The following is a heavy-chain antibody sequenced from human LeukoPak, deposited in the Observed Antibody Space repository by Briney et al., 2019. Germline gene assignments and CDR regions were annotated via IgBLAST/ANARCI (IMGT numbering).Heavy chain of an antibody. CDR1: GFTFSGYA. Sequence: GGSLRLSCAASGFTFSGYAMSWVRQAPGKGLEWVPAISGSGGSTYYADSVKGRFTISRDNSKNTLYLQMNSLRAEDTAVYYCAKSGPGYYDSSGYAFDIWGQGTMVTVSS. CDR3: AKSGPGYYDSSGYAFDI. J-gene: IGHJ3*02. CDR2: ISGSGGST. V-gene: IGHV3-23*01. D-gene: IGHD3-22*01.